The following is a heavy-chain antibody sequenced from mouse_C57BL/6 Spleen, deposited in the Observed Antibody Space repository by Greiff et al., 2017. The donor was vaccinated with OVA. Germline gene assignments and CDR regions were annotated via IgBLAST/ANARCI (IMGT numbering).Heavy chain of an antibody. CDR3: ARGDYGSSFAY. CDR2: INPGSGGT. CDR1: GYAFTNYL. J-gene: IGHJ3*01. V-gene: IGHV1-54*01. Sequence: VKLQQSGAELVRPGTSVKVSCKASGYAFTNYLIEWVKQRPGQGLEWIGVINPGSGGTNYNEKFKGKATLNADKSSSTAYMQLSSLTSEDSAVFFCARGDYGSSFAYWGQGTLVTVSA. D-gene: IGHD1-1*01.